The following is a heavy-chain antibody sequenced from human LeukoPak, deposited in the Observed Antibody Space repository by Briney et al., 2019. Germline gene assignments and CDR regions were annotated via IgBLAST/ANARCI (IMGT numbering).Heavy chain of an antibody. D-gene: IGHD6-19*01. CDR3: ATPTKHGYSSGRGYYYGMDV. J-gene: IGHJ6*02. V-gene: IGHV3-21*01. CDR1: GFTFSSYS. CDR2: ISSSSSYI. Sequence: GGSLRLSCAASGFTFSSYSMNWVRQAPGKGLEWVSSISSSSSYIYYADSVKGRFTISRDNAKNSLYLQMNSLRAEDTAVYYCATPTKHGYSSGRGYYYGMDVWGQGTTVTVSS.